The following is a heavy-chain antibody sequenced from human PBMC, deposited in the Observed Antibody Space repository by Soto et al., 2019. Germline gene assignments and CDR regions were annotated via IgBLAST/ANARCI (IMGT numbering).Heavy chain of an antibody. CDR1: GGSFSGYY. D-gene: IGHD3-16*02. J-gene: IGHJ4*02. V-gene: IGHV4-34*01. CDR2: INHSGST. CDR3: ARILITYDYIWGSYRSTGVNFDY. Sequence: QVQLQQWGAGLLKPSETLSLTCAVYGGSFSGYYWSWIRQPPGKGLEWIGEINHSGSTNYNPSLKSRVTISVDTSKNQFSLKLSSVTAADTAVYYCARILITYDYIWGSYRSTGVNFDYWGQGTLVTVSS.